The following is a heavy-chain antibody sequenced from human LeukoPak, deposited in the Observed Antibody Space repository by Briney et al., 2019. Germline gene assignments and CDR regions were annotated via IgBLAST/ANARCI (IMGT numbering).Heavy chain of an antibody. CDR3: ARDVVVVPAASDY. V-gene: IGHV1-46*01. CDR1: GYTFTSYY. Sequence: GASVKVSCKASGYTFTSYYMHWVRQAPGQGLEWMGIINPSGGSTSYAQKFQGRVTITTDESTSTAYMELRSLRSDDTAVYYCARDVVVVPAASDYWGQGTLVTVSS. CDR2: INPSGGST. D-gene: IGHD2-2*01. J-gene: IGHJ4*02.